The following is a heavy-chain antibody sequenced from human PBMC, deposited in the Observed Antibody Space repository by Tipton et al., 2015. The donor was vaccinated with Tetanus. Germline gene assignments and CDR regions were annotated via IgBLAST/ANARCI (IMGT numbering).Heavy chain of an antibody. CDR3: ARGLPREPWYFDY. Sequence: TLSLTCNVSGASINAGGYLWTWVRQHSGKGLEWIGNIYYTALTSYTPSLSGRVTISVDTSKNQFSLSLTSVTAADTAVYFCARGLPREPWYFDYWGQGKQVTVSS. CDR1: GASINAGGYL. V-gene: IGHV4-31*03. CDR2: IYYTALT. J-gene: IGHJ4*02. D-gene: IGHD1-26*01.